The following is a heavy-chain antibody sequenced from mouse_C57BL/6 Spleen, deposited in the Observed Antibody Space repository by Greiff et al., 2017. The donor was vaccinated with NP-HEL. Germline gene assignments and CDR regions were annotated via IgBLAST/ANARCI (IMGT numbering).Heavy chain of an antibody. V-gene: IGHV1-69*01. CDR1: GYTFTSYW. Sequence: QVQLQQPGAELVMPGASVKLSCKASGYTFTSYWLHWVKQRPGQGLEWIGEIDPSASYTNYNQKLKGKSTLTVDKSSSQAYMQLSSLPSEDSAVYYCARGGDGGSDYWGQGTTLTVSS. CDR2: IDPSASYT. CDR3: ARGGDGGSDY. D-gene: IGHD1-1*01. J-gene: IGHJ2*01.